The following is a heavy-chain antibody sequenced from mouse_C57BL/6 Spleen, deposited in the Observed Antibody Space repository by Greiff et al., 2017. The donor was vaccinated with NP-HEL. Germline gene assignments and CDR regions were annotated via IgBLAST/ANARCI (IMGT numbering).Heavy chain of an antibody. CDR2: IWSGGST. J-gene: IGHJ4*01. CDR3: ARDDCYLYAMDY. D-gene: IGHD2-3*01. V-gene: IGHV2-2*01. Sequence: VKLMESGPGLVQPSQSLSITCTVSGFSLTSYGVHWVRQSPGKGLEWLGVIWSGGSTDYNAAFISRLSISKDNSKSQVFFKMNSLQADDTAIYYCARDDCYLYAMDYWGQGTSVTVSS. CDR1: GFSLTSYG.